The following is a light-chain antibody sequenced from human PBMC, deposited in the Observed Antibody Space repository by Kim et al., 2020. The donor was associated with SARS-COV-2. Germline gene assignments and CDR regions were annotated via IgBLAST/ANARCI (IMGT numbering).Light chain of an antibody. CDR2: YDS. Sequence: SYELTQPPSVSVAPGKTARITCGGNNIGSKRVHWYQQKPGQAPVLVIYYDSDRPSGIPERFSGSNSGNTASLTISRVEAWDEADYYCQVWDSSSDHVVFGGGTQLTVL. V-gene: IGLV3-21*04. CDR1: NIGSKR. CDR3: QVWDSSSDHVV. J-gene: IGLJ2*01.